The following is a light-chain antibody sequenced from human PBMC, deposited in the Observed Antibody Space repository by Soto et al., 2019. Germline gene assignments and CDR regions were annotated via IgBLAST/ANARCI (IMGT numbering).Light chain of an antibody. Sequence: QSVLTQPPSTSGTPGQRVTISCSGSSSNIGSSTVNWYQQLPGTAPKLIIYDVSDRPSGVSNRFSGSKSGNTASLTISGLQADDEADYYCSSYTDSSTLIIFGGGTKLTVL. J-gene: IGLJ2*01. CDR2: DVS. CDR3: SSYTDSSTLII. CDR1: SSNIGSST. V-gene: IGLV1-44*01.